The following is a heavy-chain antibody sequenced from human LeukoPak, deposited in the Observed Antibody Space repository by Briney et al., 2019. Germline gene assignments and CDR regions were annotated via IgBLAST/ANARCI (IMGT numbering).Heavy chain of an antibody. CDR1: GGSLSGYY. J-gene: IGHJ4*02. D-gene: IGHD4-23*01. Sequence: SETLSLTCAVYGGSLSGYYWSWIRQPPGKGLEWIGEINHSGSTNYNPSLKSRVTISVDTSKNQFSLKLSSVTAADTAVYYCARGDDYGGLDYWGQGTLVTVSS. CDR3: ARGDDYGGLDY. CDR2: INHSGST. V-gene: IGHV4-34*01.